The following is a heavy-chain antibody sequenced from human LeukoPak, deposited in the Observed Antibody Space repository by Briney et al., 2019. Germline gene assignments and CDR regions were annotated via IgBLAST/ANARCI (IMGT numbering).Heavy chain of an antibody. CDR1: GGSVSGYY. V-gene: IGHV4-34*01. Sequence: ASETLSLTCVVNGGSVSGYYWSWIRQPPGKGLEWIGEIDQSGTTNYNPSLKSRVAISIDTSKKQFSLTLTSMTAADTAVYYCARVPHYYFGYGYFDTWGQGTRVTVSS. CDR3: ARVPHYYFGYGYFDT. D-gene: IGHD3/OR15-3a*01. CDR2: IDQSGTT. J-gene: IGHJ4*02.